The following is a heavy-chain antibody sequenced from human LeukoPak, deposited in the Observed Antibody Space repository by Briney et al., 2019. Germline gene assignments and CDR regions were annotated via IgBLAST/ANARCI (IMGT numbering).Heavy chain of an antibody. CDR2: INPNSGGT. CDR3: ARARLYSGSYGNWFDP. J-gene: IGHJ5*02. Sequence: ASVKVSCKASGYTFTGYYMHWVRQAPGQGLEWMGWINPNSGGTNYAQKFQGRVTMTRDTSISTAYMELSRLRSDDTAVYYCARARLYSGSYGNWFDPWGQGTLVTVSS. V-gene: IGHV1-2*02. D-gene: IGHD1-26*01. CDR1: GYTFTGYY.